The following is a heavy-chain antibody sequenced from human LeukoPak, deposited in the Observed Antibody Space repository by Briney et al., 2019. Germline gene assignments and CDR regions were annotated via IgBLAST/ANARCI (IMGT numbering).Heavy chain of an antibody. V-gene: IGHV7-4-1*02. CDR1: GYTFTTYP. D-gene: IGHD3-22*01. CDR2: IDTNTGSP. CDR3: VRGIDTTGYFNN. J-gene: IGHJ4*02. Sequence: ASVKVSCKASGYTFTTYPINWVRQAPGQGLEWMGWIDTNTGSPTYAQGLTGRFVFSLDTSVSTAFLQINSLKAEDAALYFCVRGIDTTGYFNNWGPGTLVTVSS.